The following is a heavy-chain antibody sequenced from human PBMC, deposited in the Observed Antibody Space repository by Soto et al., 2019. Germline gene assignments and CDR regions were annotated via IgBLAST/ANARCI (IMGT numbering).Heavy chain of an antibody. D-gene: IGHD3-3*01. V-gene: IGHV3-30*18. CDR1: GFTFSSYG. CDR2: ISYDGSNQ. CDR3: AKDLYDFWSGYPPYNWFDP. Sequence: QVQLVESGGGVVQPGRSLRLSCAASGFTFSSYGMHWVRQAPGKGLEWVAVISYDGSNQYYADSVKGRFTISRDNSKNTLYLQMNSLRAEDTAVYYCAKDLYDFWSGYPPYNWFDPWGQGTLVTVSS. J-gene: IGHJ5*02.